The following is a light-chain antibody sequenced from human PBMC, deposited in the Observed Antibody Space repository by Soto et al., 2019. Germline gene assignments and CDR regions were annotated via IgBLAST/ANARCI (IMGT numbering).Light chain of an antibody. CDR3: SSYTSGSSNYV. CDR1: SSDVGGYNY. V-gene: IGLV2-14*01. Sequence: QSALTQPASVSGSPGQSITISCTGTSSDVGGYNYVSWYQQHPGKAPKLMIYEVSNRPSGVSNRFSGSKSGNTASLTISGLQAEEEADYYCSSYTSGSSNYVFGTGTKVTVL. J-gene: IGLJ1*01. CDR2: EVS.